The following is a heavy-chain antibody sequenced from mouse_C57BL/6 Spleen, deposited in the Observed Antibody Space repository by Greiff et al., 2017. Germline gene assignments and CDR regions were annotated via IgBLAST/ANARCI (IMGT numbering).Heavy chain of an antibody. D-gene: IGHD2-2*01. CDR3: AREGNDDWYFDV. J-gene: IGHJ1*03. CDR1: GYTFTSYW. Sequence: QVQLKQPGAELVRPGSSVKLSCKASGYTFTSYWMDWVKQRPGQGLEWIGNIYPSDSETHYNQKFKDKATLTVDKSSSTAYMQLSSLTSEDSAVYYCAREGNDDWYFDVWGTGTTVTVSS. V-gene: IGHV1-61*01. CDR2: IYPSDSET.